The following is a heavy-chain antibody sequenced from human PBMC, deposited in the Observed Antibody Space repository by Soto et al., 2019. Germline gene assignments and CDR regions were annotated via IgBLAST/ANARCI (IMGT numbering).Heavy chain of an antibody. J-gene: IGHJ4*02. V-gene: IGHV3-23*01. D-gene: IGHD3-9*01. CDR1: GFTFRSHA. Sequence: EVQLLESGGGLVQPGGSLRLSCVGSGFTFRSHALTWVRQSPGKGLEWVAGISGTGGTTYYGDSMRGRFTISRDNSKETSNLQMDSLRPEDTAIYFCARAPMERYFDWYFDHWGQGSLVIVTS. CDR3: ARAPMERYFDWYFDH. CDR2: ISGTGGTT.